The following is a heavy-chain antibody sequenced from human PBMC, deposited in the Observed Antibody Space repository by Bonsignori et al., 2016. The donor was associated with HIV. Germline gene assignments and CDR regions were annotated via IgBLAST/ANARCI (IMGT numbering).Heavy chain of an antibody. D-gene: IGHD1-26*01. CDR1: GYTFTSYG. CDR3: ATVVGATSYYYYYMDV. V-gene: IGHV1-18*01. J-gene: IGHJ6*03. CDR2: ISAYNGNT. Sequence: ASVKVSCKASGYTFTSYGISWVRQAPGQGLEWMGWISAYNGNTNYAQKLQGRVTMTTDTSTSTAYMELRSLRSDDTAVYYCATVVGATSYYYYYMDVWGKGTTGTVSS.